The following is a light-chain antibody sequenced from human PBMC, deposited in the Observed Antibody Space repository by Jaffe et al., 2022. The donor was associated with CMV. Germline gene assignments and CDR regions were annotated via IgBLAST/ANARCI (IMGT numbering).Light chain of an antibody. CDR3: HQRSSWPLHT. CDR1: QSVSNS. CDR2: EAS. Sequence: EIVLTQSPATLSMSPGERATLSCRASQSVSNSLAWFQQKPGQAPRLLIYEASTRATGIPARFSGSGSGTDFTLTISNLEPEDFAIYYCHQRSSWPLHTFGQGTKVEI. J-gene: IGKJ2*01. V-gene: IGKV3-11*01.